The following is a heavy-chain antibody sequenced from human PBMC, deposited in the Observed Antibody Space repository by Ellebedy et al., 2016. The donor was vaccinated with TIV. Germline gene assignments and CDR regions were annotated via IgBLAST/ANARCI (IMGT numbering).Heavy chain of an antibody. J-gene: IGHJ5*02. Sequence: GESLKISXKGSGYSFTSYWIGWVRQMPGKGLEWMGIIYPGDSDTRYSPSFQGQVTISADKSISTAYLQWSSLKASDTAMYYCARLISVRGSSYVSDWFDPWGQGTLVTVSS. CDR1: GYSFTSYW. CDR3: ARLISVRGSSYVSDWFDP. V-gene: IGHV5-51*01. D-gene: IGHD6-13*01. CDR2: IYPGDSDT.